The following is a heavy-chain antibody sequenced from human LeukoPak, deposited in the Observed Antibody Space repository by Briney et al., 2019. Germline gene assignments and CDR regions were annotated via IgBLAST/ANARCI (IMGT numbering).Heavy chain of an antibody. D-gene: IGHD4-23*01. CDR2: IIPILGTA. CDR1: GGTFSSYA. CDR3: ARDVPAATCYKTPGPNWFDP. V-gene: IGHV1-69*13. J-gene: IGHJ5*02. Sequence: SVKVSCKASGGTFSSYAISWVRQAPGQGLEWMGGIIPILGTANYAQKFQGRVTITADESTSTAYMELSSLRSEDTAVYYCARDVPAATCYKTPGPNWFDPWGQGTLVTVSS.